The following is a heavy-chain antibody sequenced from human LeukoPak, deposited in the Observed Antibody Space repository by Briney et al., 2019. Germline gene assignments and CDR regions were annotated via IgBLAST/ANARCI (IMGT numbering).Heavy chain of an antibody. V-gene: IGHV1-24*01. CDR1: GYTLTELS. D-gene: IGHD1-1*01. Sequence: ASVKVSCKVSGYTLTELSMHWVRQAPGKGLEWMGGFDPEDGETIYAQKFQGRVTMTEDTSTDTAYMELSSLRSEDTAVYYCATVIERGPYPATGAFDIWGQGTMVTVSS. CDR3: ATVIERGPYPATGAFDI. CDR2: FDPEDGET. J-gene: IGHJ3*02.